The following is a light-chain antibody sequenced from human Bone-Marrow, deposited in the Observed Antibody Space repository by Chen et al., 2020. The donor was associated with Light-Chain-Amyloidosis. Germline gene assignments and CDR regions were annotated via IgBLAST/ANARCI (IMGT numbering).Light chain of an antibody. V-gene: IGLV3-21*02. CDR1: NIGSTS. CDR3: QVWDRSTDRPV. J-gene: IGLJ3*02. CDR2: DDS. Sequence: SYVLTQPSSVSVASGQTAPIACGGNNIGSTSVHWYQQPPGQAPLPVVDDDSYRPSGIPARLSGSNSGNTATLTISRVEAVDEADYYCQVWDRSTDRPVFGGGTKLTVL.